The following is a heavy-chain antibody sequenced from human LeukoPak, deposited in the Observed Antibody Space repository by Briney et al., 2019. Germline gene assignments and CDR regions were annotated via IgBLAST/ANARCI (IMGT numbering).Heavy chain of an antibody. CDR3: ARHYLGYCSSTSCYALDY. Sequence: GGSLRLSCAASGFTFDDYGMSWVRQAPGKGLEWVSGINWNGGSTGYADSVKGRFTISRDNAKNSLYLQMNSLRAEDTALYYCARHYLGYCSSTSCYALDYWGQGTLVTVSS. J-gene: IGHJ4*02. CDR1: GFTFDDYG. CDR2: INWNGGST. V-gene: IGHV3-20*04. D-gene: IGHD2-2*01.